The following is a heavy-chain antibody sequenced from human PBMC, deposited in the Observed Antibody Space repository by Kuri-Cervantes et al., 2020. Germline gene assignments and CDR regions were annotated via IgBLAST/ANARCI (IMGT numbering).Heavy chain of an antibody. J-gene: IGHJ4*02. CDR3: ANRRDAFDI. V-gene: IGHV3-30*18. D-gene: IGHD3-16*01. CDR2: ISFDGNKN. CDR1: GLTFSSYG. Sequence: GESLKISCAASGLTFSSYGIHWVRKAPGKGLRWVAVISFDGNKNYYADSVKGRFTISRDNSKNTLYLQMNSLRAEDTAVYYCANRRDAFDIWGQGTRVTVSS.